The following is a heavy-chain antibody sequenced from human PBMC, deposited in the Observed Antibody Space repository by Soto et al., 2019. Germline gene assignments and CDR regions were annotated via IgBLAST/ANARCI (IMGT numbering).Heavy chain of an antibody. CDR3: ARDWGSGWWYSDY. D-gene: IGHD6-19*01. J-gene: IGHJ4*02. CDR1: GFTFSSYA. CDR2: ISGSGGST. Sequence: GGSLRLSCAASGFTFSSYAMSWVRQAPGKGLEWVSAISGSGGSTYYADSVKGRFTISRDNSKNTLYLQMNSLRAEDTAVYYCARDWGSGWWYSDYWGQGTLVTVSS. V-gene: IGHV3-23*01.